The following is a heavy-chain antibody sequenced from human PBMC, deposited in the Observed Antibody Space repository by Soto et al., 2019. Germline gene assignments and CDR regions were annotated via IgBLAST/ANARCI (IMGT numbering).Heavy chain of an antibody. CDR1: GGSISSSSYY. J-gene: IGHJ6*02. CDR2: IYYSGST. Sequence: SETLSLTCTVSGGSISSSSYYWGWIRQPPGKGLEWIGSIYYSGSTYYNPSLKSRVTISVDTSKNQFSLKLSSVTAADTAVYYCARRQLLDRIYYYYYGMDVWGQGTTVTVSS. V-gene: IGHV4-39*01. D-gene: IGHD1-7*01. CDR3: ARRQLLDRIYYYYYGMDV.